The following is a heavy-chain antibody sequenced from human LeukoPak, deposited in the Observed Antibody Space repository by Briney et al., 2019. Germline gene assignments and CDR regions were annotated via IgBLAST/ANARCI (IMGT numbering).Heavy chain of an antibody. V-gene: IGHV4-39*01. J-gene: IGHJ4*02. CDR1: GGSSSSRCYH. D-gene: IGHD2-15*01. Sequence: PSETLSLTCTVSGGSSSSRCYHWAWIRQPPGKGLEWIGTVYHSGSTYYNPSLKSRVTISVDTPKNQFSLKLSSVTAADTAVYYCARRDCSGGSCPGAYFDYWGQGTQVTVSS. CDR3: ARRDCSGGSCPGAYFDY. CDR2: VYHSGST.